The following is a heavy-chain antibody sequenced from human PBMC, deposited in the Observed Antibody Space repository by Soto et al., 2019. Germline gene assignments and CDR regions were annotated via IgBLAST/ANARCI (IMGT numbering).Heavy chain of an antibody. CDR3: AHRGAGSARRYYFDY. CDR2: IYWDDDK. J-gene: IGHJ4*02. CDR1: GFSLSTSGVG. Sequence: QITLKESGPTLVKPTQTLTLTCTFSGFSLSTSGVGVGWIRQPPGKALEWLALIYWDDDKRYSPSLKSRLTSTKDTSKNQVVLTMTKMDPVDTATYYCAHRGAGSARRYYFDYWGQGTLVTVSS. D-gene: IGHD3-10*01. V-gene: IGHV2-5*02.